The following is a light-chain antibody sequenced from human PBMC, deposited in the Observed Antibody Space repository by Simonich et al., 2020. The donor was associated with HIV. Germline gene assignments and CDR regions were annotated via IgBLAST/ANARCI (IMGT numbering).Light chain of an antibody. CDR3: QQYYITPHT. J-gene: IGKJ1*01. V-gene: IGKV4-1*01. Sequence: DIVMTQSPDSLAVSLGESATINCKSSQSVLYSSNNKNYLAWYQQKPGQPPNLLIYWASTRESGVPDRFSASGSGTDFTLTISSLQAEDVAVYYCQQYYITPHTFGQGTKVEIK. CDR2: WAS. CDR1: QSVLYSSNNKNY.